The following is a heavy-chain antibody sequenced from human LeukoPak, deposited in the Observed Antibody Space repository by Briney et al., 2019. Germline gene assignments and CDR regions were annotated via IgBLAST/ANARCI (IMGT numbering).Heavy chain of an antibody. J-gene: IGHJ3*02. V-gene: IGHV4-39*07. CDR1: GGSISSSSYY. CDR2: IYYSGST. Sequence: SETLSLTCTVSGGSISSSSYYWGWIRQPPGKGLEWIGSIYYSGSTYYNPSLKSRVTISVDTSKNQFSLKLSSVTAADTAVYYCAKGVKVWYGGNSGAFDMWGQGTMVTVSS. CDR3: AKGVKVWYGGNSGAFDM. D-gene: IGHD4-23*01.